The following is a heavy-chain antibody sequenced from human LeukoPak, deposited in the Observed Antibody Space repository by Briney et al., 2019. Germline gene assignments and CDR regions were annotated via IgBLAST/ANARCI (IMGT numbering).Heavy chain of an antibody. J-gene: IGHJ4*02. V-gene: IGHV3-30*02. Sequence: GGSLRFSCVASGLTFRSSSMHWVRQAPGKGLEWLAFIRFDGSTKYYADSVKGRFTVSRDNSKSTLYLQMNSLRAEDTAVYYCAQPDFWGQGTLVTVSS. CDR1: GLTFRSSS. CDR3: AQPDF. CDR2: IRFDGSTK.